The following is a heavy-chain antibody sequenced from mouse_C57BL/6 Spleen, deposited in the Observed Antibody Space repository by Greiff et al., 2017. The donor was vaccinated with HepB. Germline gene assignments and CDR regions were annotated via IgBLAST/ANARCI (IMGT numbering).Heavy chain of an antibody. D-gene: IGHD1-1*01. CDR1: GYTFTSYW. V-gene: IGHV1-64*01. Sequence: VQLQQPGAELVKPGASVKLSCKASGYTFTSYWMHWVKQSPGQGLEWIGMIHPNSGSTNYNEKFKSKATLTVDKSSSTAYMQLSSLTSEDSAVYYCARITTVVAPFAYWGQGTLVTVSA. CDR2: IHPNSGST. CDR3: ARITTVVAPFAY. J-gene: IGHJ3*01.